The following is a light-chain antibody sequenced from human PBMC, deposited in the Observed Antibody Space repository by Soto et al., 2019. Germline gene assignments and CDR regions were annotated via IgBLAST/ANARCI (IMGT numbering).Light chain of an antibody. CDR2: ATS. CDR1: QPLGAW. J-gene: IGKJ4*01. Sequence: DIQMTQFQSSVSASVGDRVTITCRASQPLGAWLAWYQQKPGKAPKLLIYATSTLETGVPSRFSGSGSGTQFTLTISSLQPEDFATYYCQQADISQLTFGGGTRVEIK. CDR3: QQADISQLT. V-gene: IGKV1-12*01.